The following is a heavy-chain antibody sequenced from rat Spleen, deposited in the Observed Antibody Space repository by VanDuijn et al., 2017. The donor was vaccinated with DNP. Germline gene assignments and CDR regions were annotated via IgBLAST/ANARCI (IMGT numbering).Heavy chain of an antibody. CDR3: TTDNSGLNWLAY. CDR2: ISHDGGYT. CDR1: GFSFSDYY. J-gene: IGHJ3*01. V-gene: IGHV5-20*01. Sequence: EVQLVESGGGLVQPGRSLKLSCAASGFSFSDYYMAWVRQAPTKGLEWVASISHDGGYTYYRDSVKGRFTISRDYAKSSLYLQMNSLRSEDTATYYCTTDNSGLNWLAYWGQGTLVTVSS. D-gene: IGHD4-3*01.